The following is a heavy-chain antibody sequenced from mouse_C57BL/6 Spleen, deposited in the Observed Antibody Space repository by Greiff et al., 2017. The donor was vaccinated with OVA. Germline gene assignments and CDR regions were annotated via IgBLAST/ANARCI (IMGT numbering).Heavy chain of an antibody. CDR2: IYPRSGNT. CDR3: SPLLGHCSYSLDY. Sequence: VQLQQSGAELARPGASVKLSCKASGYTFTSYGISWVKQRTGQGLEWIGEIYPRSGNTYYNEKFKGKATLTADKSSSTAYMELRSLTSAASAVYFCSPLLGHCSYSLDYWGPGTSLTVSS. J-gene: IGHJ4*01. V-gene: IGHV1-81*01. CDR1: GYTFTSYG.